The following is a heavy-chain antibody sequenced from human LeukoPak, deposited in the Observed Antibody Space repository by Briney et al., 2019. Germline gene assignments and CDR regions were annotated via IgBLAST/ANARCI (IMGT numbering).Heavy chain of an antibody. CDR2: IGKGGDK. V-gene: IGHV3-13*04. Sequence: PGGSLRLSCSAPGFTFITSDMHWVRHAAGKGLEWVSGIGKGGDKYYAGSVKGRFTTPRDNAKRSVYLQMNNLRAGDTAVYYCARGALGFDYWGQGTLVTVSS. J-gene: IGHJ4*02. CDR1: GFTFITSD. CDR3: ARGALGFDY.